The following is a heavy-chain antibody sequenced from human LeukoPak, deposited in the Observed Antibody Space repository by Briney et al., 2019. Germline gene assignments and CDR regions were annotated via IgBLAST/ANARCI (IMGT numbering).Heavy chain of an antibody. D-gene: IGHD1-1*01. J-gene: IGHJ4*02. CDR3: VRETGNTNYFDY. CDR2: ISYDGRGN. V-gene: IGHV3-30*03. CDR1: GFTFSSYA. Sequence: PGGSLRLSCAASGFTFSSYAMSWVRQAPGKGLEWVAVISYDGRGNDYADSVKGRFTISRDNSQNTLYLQMHSLRTEDTALYFCVRETGNTNYFDYWGQGTLVTVSS.